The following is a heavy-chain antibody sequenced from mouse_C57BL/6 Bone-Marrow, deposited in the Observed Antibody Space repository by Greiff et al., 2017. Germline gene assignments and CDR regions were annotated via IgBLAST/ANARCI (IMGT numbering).Heavy chain of an antibody. D-gene: IGHD1-1*01. Sequence: VTLKVCGPGILQSSQTLSLTCSFSGFSLSTSGMGVSWIRQPSGKGLEWLAHIYWDDDKRSHQSLKSRPTIYKNTTRNQVFLRITSVDTADTATYYCARRAPYYVSSLDYWGQGTTLTVSS. J-gene: IGHJ2*01. CDR1: GFSLSTSGMG. CDR3: ARRAPYYVSSLDY. CDR2: IYWDDDK. V-gene: IGHV8-12*01.